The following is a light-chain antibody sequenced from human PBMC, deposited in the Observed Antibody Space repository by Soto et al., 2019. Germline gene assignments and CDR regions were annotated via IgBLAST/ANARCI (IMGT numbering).Light chain of an antibody. V-gene: IGLV2-14*03. CDR2: DVT. Sequence: QSALTQPASVSGSPGQSITISCTGTSSDIGSYNYVSWYQQHPGQAPKLMICDVTNRPSGVSNRFSGSKSGNTASLTISGLQAEDEADYYCSSPRSSSFYVFGTGTKLTVL. J-gene: IGLJ1*01. CDR1: SSDIGSYNY. CDR3: SSPRSSSFYV.